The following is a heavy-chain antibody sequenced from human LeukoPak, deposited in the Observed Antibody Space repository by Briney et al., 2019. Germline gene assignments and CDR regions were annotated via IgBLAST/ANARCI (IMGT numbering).Heavy chain of an antibody. CDR1: GFTFNTYS. D-gene: IGHD6-19*01. CDR2: KRGSGGYT. V-gene: IGHV3-23*01. Sequence: GGSLRLSCAASGFTFNTYSMAWVRQAPGRGLEWVSAKRGSGGYTVCADSVKGRFNMPRDNSEITLYRQMHSLRAEDTAVYYCARERDRSSEVADHFDRWGQGTLVTVSS. CDR3: ARERDRSSEVADHFDR. J-gene: IGHJ4*02.